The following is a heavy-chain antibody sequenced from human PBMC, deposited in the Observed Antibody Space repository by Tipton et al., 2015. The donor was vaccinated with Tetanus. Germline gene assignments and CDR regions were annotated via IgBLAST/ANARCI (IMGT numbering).Heavy chain of an antibody. J-gene: IGHJ6*02. Sequence: QVQLVQSGAEVKKPGASVKVSCKAFGYTVTGFFMHWVRQAPGQGLEWMGWMNPRSGNTGYAQNFQGRVTMTSDTSITTAYMELSSLTSDDTAVYYCARAGGGGFNYGRMRLFYAMDVWGQGTTVTVSS. D-gene: IGHD5-18*01. V-gene: IGHV1-8*01. CDR2: MNPRSGNT. CDR3: ARAGGGGFNYGRMRLFYAMDV. CDR1: GYTVTGFF.